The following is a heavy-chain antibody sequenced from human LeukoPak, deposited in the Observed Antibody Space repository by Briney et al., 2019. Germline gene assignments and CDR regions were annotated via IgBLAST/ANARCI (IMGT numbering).Heavy chain of an antibody. CDR3: AKDEGSSWDY. Sequence: GGSLRLSCAASGFTFSSYGMHWVRQAPGKGLEWVAVISYDGSNKYYADSVKGRFTISRDNSKNTLHLQMNSLRAEDTAVYYCAKDEGSSWDYWGQGTLVVVSS. V-gene: IGHV3-30*18. J-gene: IGHJ4*02. CDR2: ISYDGSNK. CDR1: GFTFSSYG. D-gene: IGHD6-13*01.